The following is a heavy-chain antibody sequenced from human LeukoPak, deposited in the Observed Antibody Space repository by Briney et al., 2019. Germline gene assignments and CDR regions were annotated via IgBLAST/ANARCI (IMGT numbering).Heavy chain of an antibody. CDR3: ARRRYYDYTGFFDY. V-gene: IGHV6-1*01. Sequence: SQTLSLTCAISGDSVSSNSASWNWFRQSPSRGLEWLGRTFYTSKWNHDYAVSVKSRITITPDTSKNHFSLQLNSVTPENTAVYYCARRRYYDYTGFFDYWGQGTLVTVSS. J-gene: IGHJ4*02. CDR1: GDSVSSNSAS. CDR2: TFYTSKWNH. D-gene: IGHD3-22*01.